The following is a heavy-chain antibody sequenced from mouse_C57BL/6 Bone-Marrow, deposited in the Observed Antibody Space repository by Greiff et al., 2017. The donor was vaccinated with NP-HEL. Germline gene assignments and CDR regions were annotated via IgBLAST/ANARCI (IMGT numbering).Heavy chain of an antibody. CDR3: ARPYYGNYDYAMDY. CDR2: ISSGGSYT. J-gene: IGHJ4*01. Sequence: EVHLVESGGDLVKPGGSLKLSCAASGFTFSSYGMSWVRQTPDKRLEWVATISSGGSYTYYPDSVKGRFPISRDNAKNTLYLQMSSLKSEDTAMYYCARPYYGNYDYAMDYWGQGTSVTVSS. D-gene: IGHD2-10*01. CDR1: GFTFSSYG. V-gene: IGHV5-6*01.